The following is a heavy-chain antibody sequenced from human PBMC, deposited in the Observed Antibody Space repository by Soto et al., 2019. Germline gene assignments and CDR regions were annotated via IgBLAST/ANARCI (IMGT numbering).Heavy chain of an antibody. CDR2: IYPADSDT. J-gene: IGHJ4*02. D-gene: IGHD1-26*01. Sequence: GESLKISCKGSGYSFAGYWIGWVRQMPGKGLEWMGIIYPADSDTRYSPSFQGQVTISADKSISTAYLQWSSLKASDTAMYYCATHRYSGSPSLDYWGQGTLVTVSS. V-gene: IGHV5-51*01. CDR1: GYSFAGYW. CDR3: ATHRYSGSPSLDY.